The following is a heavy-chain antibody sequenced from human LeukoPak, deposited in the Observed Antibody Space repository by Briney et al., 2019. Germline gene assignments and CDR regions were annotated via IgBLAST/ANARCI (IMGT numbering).Heavy chain of an antibody. Sequence: GRSLRLSCAASGFTFNSYGMHWVRQAPGKGLEWVAVIWYDGSNKYYADSVKGRFTISRDNSKNTLYLQMNSLRAEDTAVYYCARASVAAIDYWGQGTLVTVSS. J-gene: IGHJ4*02. V-gene: IGHV3-33*01. CDR2: IWYDGSNK. CDR3: ARASVAAIDY. CDR1: GFTFNSYG. D-gene: IGHD1-26*01.